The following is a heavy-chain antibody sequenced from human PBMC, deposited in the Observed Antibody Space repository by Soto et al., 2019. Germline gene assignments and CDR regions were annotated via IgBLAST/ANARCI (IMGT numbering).Heavy chain of an antibody. Sequence: GASVKVSCKASGGTFSSYAISWVRQAPGQGLEWMGGIIPIFGTANYAQKFQGRVTITADESTSTAYMELSSLRSEDTAVYYCAGVPRVQLFPQTYGMDVWGQGTTVTVSS. J-gene: IGHJ6*02. CDR2: IIPIFGTA. CDR3: AGVPRVQLFPQTYGMDV. CDR1: GGTFSSYA. D-gene: IGHD5-18*01. V-gene: IGHV1-69*13.